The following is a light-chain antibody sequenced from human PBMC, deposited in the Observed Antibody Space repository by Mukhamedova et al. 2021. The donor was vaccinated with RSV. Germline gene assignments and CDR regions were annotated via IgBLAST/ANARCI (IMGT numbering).Light chain of an antibody. CDR3: LQLGGFPLT. CDR2: AAS. Sequence: WYQRRVHGKAPKRLIYAASSLQSGVPSRFSGSGSGTEFTLTISSLQPEDFATYHCLQLGGFPLTFGGGTKVEIK. V-gene: IGKV1-17*01. J-gene: IGKJ4*01.